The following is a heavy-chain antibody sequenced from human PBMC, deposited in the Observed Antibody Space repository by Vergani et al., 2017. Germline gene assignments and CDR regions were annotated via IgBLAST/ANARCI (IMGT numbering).Heavy chain of an antibody. J-gene: IGHJ4*02. D-gene: IGHD1-26*01. CDR2: IWYDGSNK. V-gene: IGHV3-33*01. Sequence: QVQLVESGGGVVQPGRSLRLSCAASGFTFSSYGMHWVRQAPGKGLEWVAVIWYDGSNKYYADSVKGRFTISRDNSKNMLYLQMNSLRADDTAVYYCARAGRDPYSRIYYYYFNYWGQGTLVTVSS. CDR1: GFTFSSYG. CDR3: ARAGRDPYSRIYYYYFNY.